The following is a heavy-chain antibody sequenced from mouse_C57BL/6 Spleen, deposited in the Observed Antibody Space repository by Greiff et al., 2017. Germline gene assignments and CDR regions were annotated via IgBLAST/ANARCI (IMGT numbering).Heavy chain of an antibody. CDR3: ARSRYYDAMDY. CDR1: GYTFTSCW. CDR2: IDPSDSET. Sequence: QVQLQQPGAELVRPGSSVKLSCKASGYTFTSCWMHWVKQRPIQGLEWIGNIDPSDSETHYNQKFKDKATLTVDKSSSTAYMQLSSLTSEDSAVYYCARSRYYDAMDYWGQGTSVTVSS. J-gene: IGHJ4*01. V-gene: IGHV1-52*01. D-gene: IGHD1-1*01.